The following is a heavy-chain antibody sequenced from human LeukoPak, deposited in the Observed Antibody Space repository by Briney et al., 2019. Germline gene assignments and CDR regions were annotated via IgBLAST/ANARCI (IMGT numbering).Heavy chain of an antibody. CDR1: GGTFSSYA. Sequence: GSSVKVSCKASGGTFSSYAISWVRQAPRQGLEWMGGIIPIFGTANYAQKFQGRVTITTDESTSTAYMELRSLRSDDTAVYYCARDSEIAGFDPWGQGTLVTVSS. J-gene: IGHJ5*02. CDR2: IIPIFGTA. V-gene: IGHV1-69*05. CDR3: ARDSEIAGFDP. D-gene: IGHD5-24*01.